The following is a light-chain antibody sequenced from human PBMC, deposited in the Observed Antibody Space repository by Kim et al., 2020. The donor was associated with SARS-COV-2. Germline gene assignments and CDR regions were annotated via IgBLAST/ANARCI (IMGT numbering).Light chain of an antibody. Sequence: GKTARITCGGNNIGSKSVQWYQQKPGQAPVLVIYYDSDRPSGIPERFSGSNSGNTATLTISRVEAGDEADYYCQVWDSSSDHPGVFGGGTQLTVL. J-gene: IGLJ3*02. CDR2: YDS. CDR1: NIGSKS. CDR3: QVWDSSSDHPGV. V-gene: IGLV3-21*04.